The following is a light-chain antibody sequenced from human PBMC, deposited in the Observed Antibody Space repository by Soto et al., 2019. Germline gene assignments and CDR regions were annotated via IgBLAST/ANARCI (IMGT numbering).Light chain of an antibody. Sequence: QSVLTQPASVSGSPGQSIPISCAGTSSDIGGSNYVSWYQQHPGKAPQLMIYGVSNRPSGVSNRFSGSKSGNTASLTISGLQAEDEADYFCYSSRSSSSTFYVFGTGTKVTVL. J-gene: IGLJ1*01. V-gene: IGLV2-14*03. CDR1: SSDIGGSNY. CDR3: YSSRSSSSTFYV. CDR2: GVS.